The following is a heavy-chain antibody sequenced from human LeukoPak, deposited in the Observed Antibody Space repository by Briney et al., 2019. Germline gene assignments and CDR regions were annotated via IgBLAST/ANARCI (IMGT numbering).Heavy chain of an antibody. D-gene: IGHD3-3*01. CDR1: GFTFSSYG. V-gene: IGHV4-34*01. J-gene: IGHJ4*02. Sequence: GSLRLSCAASGFTFSSYGMHWVRQAPGKGLEWIGEINHSGSTNYNPSLKSRVTISVDTSKNQFSLKLSSVTAADTAVYYCARAAYDFWSGYIDYWGQGTLVTVSS. CDR3: ARAAYDFWSGYIDY. CDR2: INHSGST.